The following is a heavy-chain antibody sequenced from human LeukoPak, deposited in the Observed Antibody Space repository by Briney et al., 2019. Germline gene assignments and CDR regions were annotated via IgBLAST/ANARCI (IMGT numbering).Heavy chain of an antibody. D-gene: IGHD3-3*01. CDR1: GGTFSSYA. CDR2: IIPIFGTA. J-gene: IGHJ4*02. CDR3: ARVEPYDFWSGYYNIDY. Sequence: GASVKVSCKASGGTFSSYAISWVRQAPGQGLEWMGGIIPIFGTANYAQKFQGRVTITADESTSTAYKELSSLRSEDTAVYYCARVEPYDFWSGYYNIDYWGQGTLVTVSS. V-gene: IGHV1-69*01.